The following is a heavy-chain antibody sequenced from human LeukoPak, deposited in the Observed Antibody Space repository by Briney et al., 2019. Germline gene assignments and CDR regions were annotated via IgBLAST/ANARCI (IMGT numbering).Heavy chain of an antibody. CDR2: ISSSSSYI. V-gene: IGHV3-21*01. Sequence: GGSLRLSCSAAGFTFSSYSMNWVRQAPGKGLEWVSSISSSSSYIYYADSVKGRFTISRDNAKNSLYLQMNSLRAEDTAVYYCARSGYYYGSGSYYNVYGMDVWGQGTTVTVSS. CDR1: GFTFSSYS. CDR3: ARSGYYYGSGSYYNVYGMDV. D-gene: IGHD3-10*01. J-gene: IGHJ6*02.